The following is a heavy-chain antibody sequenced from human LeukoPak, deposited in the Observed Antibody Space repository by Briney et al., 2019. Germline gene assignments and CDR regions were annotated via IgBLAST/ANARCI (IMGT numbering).Heavy chain of an antibody. V-gene: IGHV4-4*02. J-gene: IGHJ4*02. D-gene: IGHD3-9*01. CDR1: GGSISSSNW. Sequence: PSGTLSLTCAVSGGSISSSNWWSWVRQPPGKGLEWIGEIYHSGSTNYNPSLKSRVTISVDKSKNQFSLKLSSVTAADTAVYYCARLLWAYDILTGYYYFDYWGQGTLVTVSS. CDR3: ARLLWAYDILTGYYYFDY. CDR2: IYHSGST.